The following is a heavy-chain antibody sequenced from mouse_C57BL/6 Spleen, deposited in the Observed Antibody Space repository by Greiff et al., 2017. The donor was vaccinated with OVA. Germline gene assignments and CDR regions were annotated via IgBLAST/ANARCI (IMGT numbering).Heavy chain of an antibody. CDR2: IYPGDGDT. CDR1: GYAFSSYW. V-gene: IGHV1-80*01. CDR3: ARRRLGGGYAMDY. J-gene: IGHJ4*01. D-gene: IGHD4-1*01. Sequence: QVQLQQSGAELVKPGASVKISCKASGYAFSSYWMNWVKQRPGKGLEWIGKIYPGDGDTNYNGKFKGKATLTADKSSSTAYMQLSSLTSEDSAVYFCARRRLGGGYAMDYWGQGTSVTVSS.